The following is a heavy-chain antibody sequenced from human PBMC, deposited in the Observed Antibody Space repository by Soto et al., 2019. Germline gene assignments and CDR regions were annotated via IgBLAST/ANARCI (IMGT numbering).Heavy chain of an antibody. V-gene: IGHV1-69*01. D-gene: IGHD3-10*01. CDR1: GGTFSSYA. Sequence: QVQLVQSGAEVKKPGSSVKVSCKASGGTFSSYAISWVRQAPGQGLEWMGGIIPIFGTANYAQKFQGRVTITADESTSTASMELSRLRSEDTAVYSCARGGSYYYGSGSYWGGDYWGQGTLVTVSS. CDR2: IIPIFGTA. CDR3: ARGGSYYYGSGSYWGGDY. J-gene: IGHJ4*02.